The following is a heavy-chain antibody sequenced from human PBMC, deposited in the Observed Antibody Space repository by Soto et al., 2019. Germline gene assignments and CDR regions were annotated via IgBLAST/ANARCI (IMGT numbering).Heavy chain of an antibody. D-gene: IGHD3-16*01. V-gene: IGHV3-30-3*01. CDR1: GFTFSSYA. Sequence: QVQLVESGGGVVQPGRSLRLSCAASGFTFSSYAMHWVRQAPGKGLEWVAVISYDGSNKYYADSVKGRFTISRDNSKNTLELQKNSLRAEDTAVYYCARDGGGDEVVGYFDYWGQGTLVTVSS. J-gene: IGHJ4*02. CDR2: ISYDGSNK. CDR3: ARDGGGDEVVGYFDY.